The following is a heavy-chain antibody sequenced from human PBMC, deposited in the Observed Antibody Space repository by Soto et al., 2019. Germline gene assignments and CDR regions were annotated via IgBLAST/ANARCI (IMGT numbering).Heavy chain of an antibody. V-gene: IGHV4-59*01. J-gene: IGHJ6*02. D-gene: IGHD2-21*02. Sequence: PSVTQSLTCTVAGGNIISYCLSWIRQHPEKGLEWIGYIYYSGSTDYDPSLKSRVTISVDTSKNQFSLKLSSVTAADTAVYYCARDLWGYCGTDCYPLDVWGQGTTVTVSS. CDR3: ARDLWGYCGTDCYPLDV. CDR2: IYYSGST. CDR1: GGNIISYC.